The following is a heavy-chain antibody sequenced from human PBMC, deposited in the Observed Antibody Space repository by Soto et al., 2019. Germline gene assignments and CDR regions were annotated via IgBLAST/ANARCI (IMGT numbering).Heavy chain of an antibody. D-gene: IGHD1-20*01. V-gene: IGHV3-23*01. CDR3: ARYSYKNGSRVHCFDS. Sequence: PGGSLRLSCAASGFTFTTYALGWVRRAPGKSLEWVSAVSATGGSTYYADSVKGRFTISRDNGRNTLHLQMNSLRAEDTAAYYCARYSYKNGSRVHCFDSWGQGTLVTVSS. J-gene: IGHJ4*02. CDR2: VSATGGST. CDR1: GFTFTTYA.